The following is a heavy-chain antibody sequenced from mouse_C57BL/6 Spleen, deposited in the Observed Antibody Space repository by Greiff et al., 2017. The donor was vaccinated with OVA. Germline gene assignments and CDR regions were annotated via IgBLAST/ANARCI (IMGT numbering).Heavy chain of an antibody. Sequence: QVQLQQPGAELVKPGASVKLSCKASGYTFTSYWMHWVKQRPGQGLEWIGMIHPNSGSTNYNEKFKSKATLTVDKSSSTAYKQLSSLTSDDSAVYYCARENYGSWYFDVWGTGTTVTVSS. CDR3: ARENYGSWYFDV. V-gene: IGHV1-64*01. J-gene: IGHJ1*03. CDR1: GYTFTSYW. D-gene: IGHD1-1*01. CDR2: IHPNSGST.